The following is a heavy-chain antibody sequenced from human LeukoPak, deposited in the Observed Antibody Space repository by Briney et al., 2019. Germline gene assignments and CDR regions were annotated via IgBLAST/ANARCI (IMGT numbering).Heavy chain of an antibody. J-gene: IGHJ3*02. D-gene: IGHD7-27*01. CDR2: IYYSGST. Sequence: SETLSLTCTVSGYSISSGYYWSWIRQPPGKGLEWIGYIYYSGSTNYNPSLKSRVTISVDTSKNQFSLKLSSVTAADTAVYYCAREDPLGIGAFDIWGQGTMVTVSS. CDR3: AREDPLGIGAFDI. CDR1: GYSISSGYY. V-gene: IGHV4-61*01.